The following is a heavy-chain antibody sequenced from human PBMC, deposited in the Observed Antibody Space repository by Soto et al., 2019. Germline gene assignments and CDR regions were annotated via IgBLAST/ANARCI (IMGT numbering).Heavy chain of an antibody. CDR3: AKCGGLGTPRGGGDCYCPIDY. V-gene: IGHV3-23*01. D-gene: IGHD2-21*01. Sequence: EVHLLQSGGGLVQPGGSPRLSCVTSGFTFTDYAVSWVRQAPGKGLEWVSGISAAGSTYYADSVKGRFTIYRDNSKNTLYLQMNSLRAEDTAVYYCAKCGGLGTPRGGGDCYCPIDYWGQGALVTVSS. J-gene: IGHJ4*02. CDR1: GFTFTDYA. CDR2: ISAAGST.